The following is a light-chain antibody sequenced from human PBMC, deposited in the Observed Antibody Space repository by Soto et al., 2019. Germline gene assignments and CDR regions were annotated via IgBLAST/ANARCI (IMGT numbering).Light chain of an antibody. CDR3: LVHYGGVRV. CDR2: STI. CDR1: TGAVTSGYY. V-gene: IGLV7-43*01. J-gene: IGLJ1*01. Sequence: QAVVTQEPSLPVSPGGTVTLTCASSTGAVTSGYYPSWFQQKPGQPPRALIYSTINKHSWTPARFSGSLLGVKAALTLSGVQPEDEADYYCLVHYGGVRVVGSGTKLTVL.